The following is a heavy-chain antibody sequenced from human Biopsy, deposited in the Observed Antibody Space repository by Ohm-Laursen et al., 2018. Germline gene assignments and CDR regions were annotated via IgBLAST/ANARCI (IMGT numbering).Heavy chain of an antibody. CDR3: TGDSGGLGDY. D-gene: IGHD2-8*02. Sequence: SLRLSCAASGFTFSSSAMHWVRQAPGKGLMWVSRIHGDERSATYAEPVKGRFTISRDNAKNTLHLQMNSLRAEDTAVYYCTGDSGGLGDYWGQGTLVTVSS. CDR1: GFTFSSSA. V-gene: IGHV3-74*03. J-gene: IGHJ4*02. CDR2: IHGDERSA.